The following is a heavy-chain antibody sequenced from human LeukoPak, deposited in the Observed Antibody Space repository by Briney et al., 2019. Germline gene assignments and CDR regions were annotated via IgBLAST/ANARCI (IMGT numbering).Heavy chain of an antibody. V-gene: IGHV3-23*01. CDR1: GFTFSNYA. D-gene: IGHD2-2*02. Sequence: QSGGSLRLSCAASGFTFSNYAMGWVRQAPGKGLEWVSGISGSGDSTYYADSVKGRFTISRDNSKNTLYLQMNSLRAEDTAVYYCAKRGDGTSNSCYKNFQHWGQGTLVTVSS. J-gene: IGHJ1*01. CDR3: AKRGDGTSNSCYKNFQH. CDR2: ISGSGDST.